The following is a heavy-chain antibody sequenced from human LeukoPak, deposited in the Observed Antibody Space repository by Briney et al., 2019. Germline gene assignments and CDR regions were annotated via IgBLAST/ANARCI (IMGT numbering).Heavy chain of an antibody. J-gene: IGHJ6*03. V-gene: IGHV3-33*06. Sequence: GGSLRLSCAASGFTLTYYGMNSVRQAPGKGLVWVTVIWYDGSNKYYADSVKGRFTISRDNSKNTLYLQMNSLRAEDTAVYFCAKDGQVWSPCYYYMDVWGKGTTVTVSS. CDR1: GFTLTYYG. D-gene: IGHD5-18*01. CDR2: IWYDGSNK. CDR3: AKDGQVWSPCYYYMDV.